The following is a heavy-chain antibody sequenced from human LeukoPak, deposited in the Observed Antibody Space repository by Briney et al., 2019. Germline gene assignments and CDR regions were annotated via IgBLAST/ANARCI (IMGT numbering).Heavy chain of an antibody. CDR2: LYHSDSI. D-gene: IGHD6-13*01. CDR1: GYSISSGYY. V-gene: IGHV4-38-2*01. CDR3: ARQHDSYHYYYVDV. Sequence: PSETLFLTCAVSGYSISSGYYWIWIRQPPGKGLEWIGSLYHSDSIYYNPSLESRVTMLVDTSKNQFSLKLSFVTAADTAVYYCARQHDSYHYYYVDVWGKGTTVTVSS. J-gene: IGHJ6*03.